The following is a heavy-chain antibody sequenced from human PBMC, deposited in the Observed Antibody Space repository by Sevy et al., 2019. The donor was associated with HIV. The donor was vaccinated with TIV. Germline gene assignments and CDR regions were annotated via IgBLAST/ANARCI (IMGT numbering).Heavy chain of an antibody. CDR1: GFTFSEYG. Sequence: GGSLRLSCAAFGFTFSEYGMHWVRQAPGKGLEWVAVISHDGRNNKYNADSVKGRFTISRDNSKNTLYLQMNSLRAEDTAIYYCARDRGEILSSAFNYWGQGTLVTVSS. V-gene: IGHV3-30*04. J-gene: IGHJ4*02. CDR2: ISHDGRNNK. CDR3: ARDRGEILSSAFNY. D-gene: IGHD3-10*01.